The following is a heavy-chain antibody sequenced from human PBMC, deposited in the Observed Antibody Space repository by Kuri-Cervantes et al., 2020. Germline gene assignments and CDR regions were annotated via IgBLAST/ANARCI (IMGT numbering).Heavy chain of an antibody. D-gene: IGHD4-11*01. CDR3: AKDPPDTVAGGYYYYYMDV. CDR1: GVTFSSYA. CDR2: ISGSGGST. Sequence: RGSLRLSCTASGVTFSSYAMHWVRQAPGKGLEWVSAISGSGGSTYYADSVKGRFTISRDNSKNTLYLQMNSLRAEDTAVYYCAKDPPDTVAGGYYYYYMDVWGKGTTVTVSS. J-gene: IGHJ6*03. V-gene: IGHV3-23*01.